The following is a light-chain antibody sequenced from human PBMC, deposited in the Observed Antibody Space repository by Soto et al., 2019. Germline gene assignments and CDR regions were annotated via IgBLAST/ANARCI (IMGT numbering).Light chain of an antibody. Sequence: QSVLTQPASVSGSPGQSITISCTGTSSDVGGYNYVSWHQQHPGKAHKLMIYDVSNRPSGVSNRFSGSKSGNTASLTISGLQAEDEADYYCSSYTSSSTLYVFGTGTKVTVL. CDR1: SSDVGGYNY. J-gene: IGLJ1*01. CDR2: DVS. CDR3: SSYTSSSTLYV. V-gene: IGLV2-14*01.